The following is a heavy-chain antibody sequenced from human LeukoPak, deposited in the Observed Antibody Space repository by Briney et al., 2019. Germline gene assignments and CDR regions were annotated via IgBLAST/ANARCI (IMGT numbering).Heavy chain of an antibody. Sequence: GGSLRLSCAASGFTFSTYTMIWVRQVRQAPGKGLEWVSAMSGSGRNTNYADSVKGRFTISRDNSKNTLYLQMNSLRAEDTALYYCAKDPSWEPPGNWGQGTLVTVSS. CDR1: GFTFSTYT. D-gene: IGHD1-26*01. V-gene: IGHV3-23*01. J-gene: IGHJ4*02. CDR2: MSGSGRNT. CDR3: AKDPSWEPPGN.